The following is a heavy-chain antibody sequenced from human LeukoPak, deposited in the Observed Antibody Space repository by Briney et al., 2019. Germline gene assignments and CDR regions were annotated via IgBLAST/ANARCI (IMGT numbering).Heavy chain of an antibody. CDR3: ARVLLWFGERVDAFDI. CDR2: INHSGST. J-gene: IGHJ3*02. V-gene: IGHV4-34*01. Sequence: SETLSLTCAVYGGSFSGYYWSWIRQPPGKGLEWIGEINHSGSTNYNPSLKSRVTISVDTSKNQFSLKLSSVTAADTAVYYCARVLLWFGERVDAFDIWGQGTMVTVSS. D-gene: IGHD3-10*01. CDR1: GGSFSGYY.